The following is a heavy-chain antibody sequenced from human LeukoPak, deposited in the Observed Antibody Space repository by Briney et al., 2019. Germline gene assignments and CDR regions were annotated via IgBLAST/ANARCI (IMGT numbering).Heavy chain of an antibody. CDR1: GFTFSSYA. CDR2: ISGSGGST. V-gene: IGHV3-23*01. CDR3: AKDIVVVPAAILGRSYYYYGMDV. D-gene: IGHD2-2*01. J-gene: IGHJ6*04. Sequence: GGSLRLSCAASGFTFSSYAMSWVRQAPGKGLEWGSAISGSGGSTYYADSVKGRFTISRDNSKNTLYLQMNSVRAEDTAVYYCAKDIVVVPAAILGRSYYYYGMDVWGKGTTVTVSS.